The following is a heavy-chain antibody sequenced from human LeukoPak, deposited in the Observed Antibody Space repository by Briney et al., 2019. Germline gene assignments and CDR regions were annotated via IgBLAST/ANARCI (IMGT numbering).Heavy chain of an antibody. CDR2: IYYTGST. CDR1: ACSINTIY. J-gene: IGHJ4*02. Sequence: PSETLSLTCSVYACSINTIYWSWNRPTQGKGLEWIGFIYYTGSTNYNPSLKSRVTMSVDTSKSQFSLKLTSVTAADTALYYCARGANCLESWGRGTLVTVSS. V-gene: IGHV4-59*12. D-gene: IGHD1-1*01. CDR3: ARGANCLES.